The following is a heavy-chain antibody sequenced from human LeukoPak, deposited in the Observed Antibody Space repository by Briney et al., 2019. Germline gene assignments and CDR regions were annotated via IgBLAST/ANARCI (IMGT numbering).Heavy chain of an antibody. J-gene: IGHJ4*02. CDR3: ARGGYCSGGSCYPASTYYFDY. D-gene: IGHD2-15*01. Sequence: ASVKVSCKASGYTFTSYYMHWVRQAPGQGLEWMGIINPSGGSTSYAQKFQGRVTMTRDTSTSTVYMELSSLRSEDTAVYYCARGGYCSGGSCYPASTYYFDYWGQGTLVTVSS. V-gene: IGHV1-46*01. CDR1: GYTFTSYY. CDR2: INPSGGST.